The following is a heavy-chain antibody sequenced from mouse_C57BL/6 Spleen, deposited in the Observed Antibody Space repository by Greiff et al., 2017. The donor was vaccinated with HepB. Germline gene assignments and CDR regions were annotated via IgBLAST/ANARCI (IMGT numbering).Heavy chain of an antibody. CDR3: AREITTVVPYYFDY. Sequence: DVKLQESGPGLVKPSQSLSLTCSVPGYSITSGYYWNWIRQFPGNKLEWMGYISYDGSNNYNPSLKNRISIPRDTSNNQFFLKLNSVTTEDTATYYCAREITTVVPYYFDYWGQGTTLTVSS. D-gene: IGHD1-1*01. J-gene: IGHJ2*01. V-gene: IGHV3-6*01. CDR1: GYSITSGYY. CDR2: ISYDGSN.